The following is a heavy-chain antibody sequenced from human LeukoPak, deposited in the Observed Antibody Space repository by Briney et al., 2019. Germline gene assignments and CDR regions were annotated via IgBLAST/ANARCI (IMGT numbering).Heavy chain of an antibody. V-gene: IGHV4-39*07. J-gene: IGHJ4*02. CDR1: GGSIRSSNYY. CDR3: ARALLSPVVTPGIVDY. CDR2: MYYSGTT. D-gene: IGHD4-23*01. Sequence: PSETLSLTCTVSGGSIRSSNYYWGWIRQPPGKGLEWIGSMYYSGTTYHNPSLKSRVTISLDTSKNQFSLKVSSVTAADTAVYYCARALLSPVVTPGIVDYWGQGTLVTVSS.